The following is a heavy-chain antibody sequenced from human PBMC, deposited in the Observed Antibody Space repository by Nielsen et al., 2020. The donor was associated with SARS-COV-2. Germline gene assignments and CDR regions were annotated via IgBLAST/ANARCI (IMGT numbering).Heavy chain of an antibody. Sequence: ASVKVSCKASGYTFHSFGISWVRQAPGQGLEWMGWTSANNGNIKSAQIFQGRLTMTTDTSTGTAFMELKSLTSDDTAVYFCARDWGNYYGPSGRIDVWGLGTTVTVSS. J-gene: IGHJ6*02. CDR1: GYTFHSFG. V-gene: IGHV1-18*01. D-gene: IGHD3-10*01. CDR3: ARDWGNYYGPSGRIDV. CDR2: TSANNGNI.